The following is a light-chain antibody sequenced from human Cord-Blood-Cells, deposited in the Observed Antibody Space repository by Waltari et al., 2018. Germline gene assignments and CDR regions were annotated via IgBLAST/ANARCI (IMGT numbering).Light chain of an antibody. CDR3: QQYGSSPQVYT. CDR2: GAS. Sequence: EIVLTQSPGTLSLSPGERATLSCRASQSVSSSYLAWYQQKPGQAPRLLIYGASSRATGIPDRFSGSGSGTDFNLTISRLEPEDFAVYYCQQYGSSPQVYTFGQGTKLEIK. J-gene: IGKJ2*01. V-gene: IGKV3-20*01. CDR1: QSVSSSY.